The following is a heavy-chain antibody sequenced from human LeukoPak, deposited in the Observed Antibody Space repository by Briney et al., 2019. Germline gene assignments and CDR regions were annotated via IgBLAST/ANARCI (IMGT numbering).Heavy chain of an antibody. CDR3: ASPGRALRFLEWLLSDY. V-gene: IGHV3-30-3*01. CDR2: ISYDGSNK. Sequence: GGSLRLSCAASGFTFSSCAMHWVRQAPGKGLEWVAIISYDGSNKYYADSVKGRFTISRDNSKNTLYLQMNSLRAEDTAVYYCASPGRALRFLEWLLSDYWGQGTLVTVSS. D-gene: IGHD3-3*01. J-gene: IGHJ4*02. CDR1: GFTFSSCA.